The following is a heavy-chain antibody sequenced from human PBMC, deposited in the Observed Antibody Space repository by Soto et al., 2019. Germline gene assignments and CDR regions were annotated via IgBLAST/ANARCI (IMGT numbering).Heavy chain of an antibody. CDR3: ARLYIITSQNIVLRTVTFDY. V-gene: IGHV4-39*01. J-gene: IGHJ4*02. D-gene: IGHD4-17*01. Sequence: PSETLSLTCTVSGGSISSSSYYWGWIRQPPGKGLEWIGSIYYSGSTYYNPSLKSRVTISVDTSKNQFSLKLSSVTAADTAVYYCARLYIITSQNIVLRTVTFDYWGQGTLVTRLL. CDR1: GGSISSSSYY. CDR2: IYYSGST.